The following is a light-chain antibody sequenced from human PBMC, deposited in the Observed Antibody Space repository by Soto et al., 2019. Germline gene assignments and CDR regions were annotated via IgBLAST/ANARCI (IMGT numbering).Light chain of an antibody. Sequence: QSALTQPRSVSGSPGQSVTISCTGTSSDVGGYNYVSWYQQHPGKAPKLMIYDVSKRPSGVPDRFSGSKSGNTASLTISGLQAEDEADYYCSSYTNRYILGLFGRGTQLTVL. CDR2: DVS. V-gene: IGLV2-11*01. CDR3: SSYTNRYILGL. CDR1: SSDVGGYNY. J-gene: IGLJ2*01.